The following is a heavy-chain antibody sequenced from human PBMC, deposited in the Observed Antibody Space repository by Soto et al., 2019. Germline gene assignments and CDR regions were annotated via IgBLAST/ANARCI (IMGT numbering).Heavy chain of an antibody. D-gene: IGHD6-13*01. V-gene: IGHV3-23*01. CDR1: GFTFSSYA. Sequence: GGSLRLSCAASGFTFSSYAMSWVRQAPGKGLEWVSAISGSGGSTYYADSVKGRFTISRDNSKNTLYLQMNSLRAEDTAVYYCANSGIIAAAGTGYYYYGMDVWGQGTTVTVSS. J-gene: IGHJ6*02. CDR3: ANSGIIAAAGTGYYYYGMDV. CDR2: ISGSGGST.